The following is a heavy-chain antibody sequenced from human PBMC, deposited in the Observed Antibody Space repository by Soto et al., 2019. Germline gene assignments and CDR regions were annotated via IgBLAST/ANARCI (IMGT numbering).Heavy chain of an antibody. D-gene: IGHD4-4*01. J-gene: IGHJ6*02. Sequence: SGPTLVNPTETLTLTCIVSGFSLSNARMGVTWIRQPPGKALEWLAHIFSNDEKSYNSSLKNRLTISKDTSSSQVVLTMTNVDPVDTATYYCARKGDYSHMDVWGQGTTVTVSS. CDR1: GFSLSNARMG. V-gene: IGHV2-26*01. CDR3: ARKGDYSHMDV. CDR2: IFSNDEK.